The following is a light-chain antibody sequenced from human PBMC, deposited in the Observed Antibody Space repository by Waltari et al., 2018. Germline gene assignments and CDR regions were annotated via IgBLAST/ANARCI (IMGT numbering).Light chain of an antibody. CDR3: QQYAATPLT. CDR1: QAITNS. Sequence: DIQMTQAPSSLSASAGGRVPLTCRASQAITNSLAWYQQKPGQAPKVLLYRASTMATGVPSRFSGSGTGTDYTLTISRLQPEDFAAYYCQQYAATPLTFGGGTKVEIK. J-gene: IGKJ4*02. V-gene: IGKV1-NL1*01. CDR2: RAS.